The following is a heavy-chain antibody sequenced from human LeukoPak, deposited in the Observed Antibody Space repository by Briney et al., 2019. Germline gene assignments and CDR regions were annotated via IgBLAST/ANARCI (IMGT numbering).Heavy chain of an antibody. J-gene: IGHJ5*02. CDR1: GVTFRVYY. V-gene: IGHV3-11*04. Sequence: GGSLRLSCAVSGVTFRVYYMTGMRQAPGKGLEWVAYISRRRKTIYYTDSVKGRFTISSDNDKNPLYLQMNSLRAEDPAVYYCARDDRAPGYRWFDPWGQATLVTVSS. CDR2: ISRRRKTI. CDR3: ARDDRAPGYRWFDP. D-gene: IGHD6-25*01.